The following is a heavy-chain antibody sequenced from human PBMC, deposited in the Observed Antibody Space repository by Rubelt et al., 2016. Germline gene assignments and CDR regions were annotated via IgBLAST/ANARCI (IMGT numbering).Heavy chain of an antibody. CDR3: ARVIVGATDY. J-gene: IGHJ4*02. CDR2: ISSSGSIM. D-gene: IGHD1-26*01. V-gene: IGHV3-11*01. Sequence: GLEWVSYISSSGSIMYYADSVKGRFTISRDNTKNSLYLQLNSLTAEDTAVYYCARVIVGATDYWGQGTLVTVSS.